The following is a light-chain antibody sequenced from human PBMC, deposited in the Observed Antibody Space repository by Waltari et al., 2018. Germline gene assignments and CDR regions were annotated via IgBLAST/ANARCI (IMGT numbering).Light chain of an antibody. CDR3: QQRSNWPPLT. V-gene: IGKV3-11*01. J-gene: IGKJ4*01. Sequence: EIVLTQSPATLSLSPGERATLHCRASQSVSNFLAWYQQKPGQAPRLLIYEASKRATGIPARFSGSGSGTDFTLTISSLEPEDFAVYYCQQRSNWPPLTFGGGTKVEIK. CDR1: QSVSNF. CDR2: EAS.